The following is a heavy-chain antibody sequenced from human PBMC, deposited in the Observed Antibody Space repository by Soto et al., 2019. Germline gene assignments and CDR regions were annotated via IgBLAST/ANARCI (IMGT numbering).Heavy chain of an antibody. CDR3: ARHRLAGYYYYGMDV. D-gene: IGHD6-19*01. Sequence: QVQLQESGPGLMKPSETLSLTCTVSGGSISSYYWSWIRQPAGKGLEWIGRIYTSGSTKYNPSLKSRVTMSVETSKNQFSLKLSSVTAADTAVYYCARHRLAGYYYYGMDVWGQGTTVTVSS. CDR2: IYTSGST. CDR1: GGSISSYY. J-gene: IGHJ6*02. V-gene: IGHV4-4*07.